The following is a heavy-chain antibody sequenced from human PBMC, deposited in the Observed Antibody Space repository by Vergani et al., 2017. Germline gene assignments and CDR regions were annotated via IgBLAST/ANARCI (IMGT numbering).Heavy chain of an antibody. CDR2: IIPIFGTA. V-gene: IGHV1-69*01. J-gene: IGHJ6*03. D-gene: IGHD4-17*01. CDR3: AGVRVQPYYYYYYMDV. Sequence: QLQLLHSVAEVKKPGSSVKVSCKASVGTFIIYAISWLRQAPGQGLEWSGGIIPIFGTANSAQKFQGRVMITADESTSTAYMELSSLRSEDTAVYYCAGVRVQPYYYYYYMDVWGKGTTVTVSS. CDR1: VGTFIIYA.